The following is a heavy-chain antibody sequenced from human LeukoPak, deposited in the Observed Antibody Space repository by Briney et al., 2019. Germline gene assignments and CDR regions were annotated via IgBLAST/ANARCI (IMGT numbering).Heavy chain of an antibody. CDR1: GFTFSSYS. D-gene: IGHD3-9*01. V-gene: IGHV3-21*01. J-gene: IGHJ3*02. CDR3: ASGAYYDILTGQMDI. CDR2: ISSSSSYI. Sequence: GGSLRLSCAASGFTFSSYSMNWVRQAPGKGLEWVSSISSSSSYIYYADSVKGRFTISRDNAKNSLYLQMNSLRAEDTAVYYCASGAYYDILTGQMDIWGHGTMVTVSS.